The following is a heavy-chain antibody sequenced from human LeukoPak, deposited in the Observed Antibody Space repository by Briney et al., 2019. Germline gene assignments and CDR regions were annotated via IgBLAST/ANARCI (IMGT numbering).Heavy chain of an antibody. CDR1: GFTFSSYA. CDR3: AKDGGSSRVFDY. D-gene: IGHD6-6*01. CDR2: ISWDGGST. V-gene: IGHV3-43*01. Sequence: PGGSLRLSCAASGFTFSSYAMHWVRQAPGKGLEWVSLISWDGGSTYYADSVKGRFTISRDNSKNSLYLQMNSLRTEDTALYYCAKDGGSSRVFDYWGQGTLVTVSS. J-gene: IGHJ4*02.